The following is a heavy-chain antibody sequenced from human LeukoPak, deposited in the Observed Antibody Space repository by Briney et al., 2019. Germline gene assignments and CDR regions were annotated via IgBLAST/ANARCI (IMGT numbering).Heavy chain of an antibody. V-gene: IGHV4-59*01. CDR2: LYYSGST. CDR3: ARVRGTFETD. J-gene: IGHJ1*01. D-gene: IGHD2/OR15-2a*01. CDR1: GASISTYY. Sequence: SETLSLTCTVSGASISTYYWSWIRQPPGKGMEWIGYLYYSGSTTYSPSLKSRVTMSVDTSKSQFSLKLNSVTAADTAIYYCARVRGTFETDWGQGTLVTVSS.